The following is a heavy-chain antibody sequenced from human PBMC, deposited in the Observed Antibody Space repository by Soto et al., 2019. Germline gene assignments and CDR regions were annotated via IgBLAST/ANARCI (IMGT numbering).Heavy chain of an antibody. CDR2: ISGSGITT. CDR3: AKADGDSLRPFDY. Sequence: EVQLLESGGGLAQPGGSLRLSCAASGFTFSSYAMSWVRQAPGKGLERVSGISGSGITTSYADSVKGRFTISRDNSNNTLYLQMNSLRAEDTAVYFCAKADGDSLRPFDYWGQGTLVSVSS. CDR1: GFTFSSYA. D-gene: IGHD3-10*01. V-gene: IGHV3-23*01. J-gene: IGHJ4*02.